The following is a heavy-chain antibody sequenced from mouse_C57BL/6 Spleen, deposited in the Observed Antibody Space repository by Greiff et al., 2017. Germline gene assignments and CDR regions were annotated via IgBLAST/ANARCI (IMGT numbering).Heavy chain of an antibody. CDR2: IHPSASDT. CDR3: AKDYYGSTPFDY. V-gene: IGHV1-74*01. D-gene: IGHD1-1*01. Sequence: QVQLQQPGAELVKPGASVKVSCKASGYTFTSYWMHWVKQRPGQGLEWIGRIHPSASDTNYNQKFKGKATLTVDKSSSTAYMQLSSLTSEDSAVYYCAKDYYGSTPFDYWGQGTTLTVSS. J-gene: IGHJ2*01. CDR1: GYTFTSYW.